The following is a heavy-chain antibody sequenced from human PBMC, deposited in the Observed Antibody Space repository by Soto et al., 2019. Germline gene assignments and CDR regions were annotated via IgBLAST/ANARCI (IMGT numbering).Heavy chain of an antibody. CDR2: IHHSGTT. CDR1: GGSFSDYF. V-gene: IGHV4-34*01. D-gene: IGHD3-16*01. CDR3: ARGVITIRGVMIKRLYYFDS. Sequence: SETLSLTCDVYGGSFSDYFWTWIRQPPGKGPEWIGEIHHSGTTNYSPSLRSRVAISVDTSKNQFSLKLSSVTAADTAVYYCARGVITIRGVMIKRLYYFDSWGQGTLVTVSS. J-gene: IGHJ4*02.